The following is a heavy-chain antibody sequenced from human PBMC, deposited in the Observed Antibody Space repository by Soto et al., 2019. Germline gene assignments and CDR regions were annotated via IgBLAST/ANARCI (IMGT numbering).Heavy chain of an antibody. CDR3: ARGFRGGDADWFDP. CDR1: GGSISSYY. J-gene: IGHJ5*02. V-gene: IGHV4-59*12. CDR2: IYSSGTT. Sequence: PSETLSLTCTVSGGSISSYYWSWIRQPPGKGLEWIGYIYSSGTTNYNPSVKSRVTISVDKSKNQFSLKLSSVTAADTAVYYCARGFRGGDADWFDPWGQGTLVTVSS. D-gene: IGHD2-21*02.